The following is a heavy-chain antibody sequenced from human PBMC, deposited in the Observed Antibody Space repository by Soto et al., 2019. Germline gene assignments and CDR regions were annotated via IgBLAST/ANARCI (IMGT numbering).Heavy chain of an antibody. CDR2: IYYSGST. CDR1: GGSVSSGSYY. J-gene: IGHJ6*02. CDR3: ARDGGSYYTYYYYGMDV. V-gene: IGHV4-61*01. D-gene: IGHD1-26*01. Sequence: QVQLQESGPGLVKPSETLSLTCTVSGGSVSSGSYYWSWIRQPPGKGLEWIGYIYYSGSTNYNPSLKSRVTISVDTSKKQFSLNLSSVTAADAAVYYCARDGGSYYTYYYYGMDVWGQGTTVTVSS.